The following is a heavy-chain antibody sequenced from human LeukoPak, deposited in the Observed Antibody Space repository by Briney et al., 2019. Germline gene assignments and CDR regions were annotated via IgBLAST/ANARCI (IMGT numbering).Heavy chain of an antibody. J-gene: IGHJ4*02. Sequence: GGSLRLSCAVSGFTFSTYGMHWVRQAPGKGLEWVAFIRYDGNSKYTAASVKGRFTISRDDSKNTLNLQMNSLRAEDTAVYYCAKDSGVYSVDRWGQGTLVTVSS. CDR1: GFTFSTYG. CDR3: AKDSGVYSVDR. D-gene: IGHD5/OR15-5a*01. CDR2: IRYDGNSK. V-gene: IGHV3-30*02.